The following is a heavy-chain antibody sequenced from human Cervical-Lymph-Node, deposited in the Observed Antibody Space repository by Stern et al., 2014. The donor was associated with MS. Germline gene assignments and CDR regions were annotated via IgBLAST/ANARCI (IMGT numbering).Heavy chain of an antibody. CDR3: GKDLFYWSADS. J-gene: IGHJ4*02. CDR2: SGSDGAT. CDR1: GFTFKNFA. D-gene: IGHD3-3*01. V-gene: IGHV3-23*04. Sequence: EMQLVESGGGLVPPGGSLRLSCEGSGFTFKNFAMTWVRQAPGKGLEWIAGSGSDGATHFADSVRGRFSLSRDNSKNTLYLQMNSLRAEDTAVYYCGKDLFYWSADSWGQGSLVTVSS.